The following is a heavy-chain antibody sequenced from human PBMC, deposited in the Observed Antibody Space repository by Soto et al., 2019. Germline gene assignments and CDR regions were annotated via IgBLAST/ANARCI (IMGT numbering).Heavy chain of an antibody. CDR1: GFTFSSYS. V-gene: IGHV3-21*01. CDR2: ICSSSSYI. J-gene: IGHJ4*02. D-gene: IGHD6-13*01. CDR3: AREPGYSSS. Sequence: EVQLVESGGGLVKPGGSLRLSCAASGFTFSSYSMNWVRQAPGKGLEWVSSICSSSSYIYYADSVKGRFTISRDNAKNSLYLQMNSLRAEDTAVYYCAREPGYSSSWGQGTLVTVSS.